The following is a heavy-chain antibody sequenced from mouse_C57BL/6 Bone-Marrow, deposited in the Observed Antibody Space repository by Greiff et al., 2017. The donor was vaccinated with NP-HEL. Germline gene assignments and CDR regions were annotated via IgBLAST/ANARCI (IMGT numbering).Heavy chain of an antibody. D-gene: IGHD2-3*01. CDR2: IDPETGGT. J-gene: IGHJ2*01. CDR1: GYTFTDYE. Sequence: QVQLQQSGAELVRPGASVTLSCKASGYTFTDYEMHWVKQTPVHGLEWIGAIDPETGGTAYNQKFKGKAILTADKSSSTAYMELRSLTSEDSAVYYCTRRGYDGPSDHWGQGTTLTVSS. V-gene: IGHV1-15*01. CDR3: TRRGYDGPSDH.